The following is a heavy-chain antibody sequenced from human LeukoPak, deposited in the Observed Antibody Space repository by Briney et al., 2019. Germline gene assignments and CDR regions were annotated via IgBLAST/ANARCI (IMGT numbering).Heavy chain of an antibody. J-gene: IGHJ3*02. Sequence: ASVKVSCKASGYTFTSYDINWVRQATGQGLEWMGWMNPNSGNTGYAQKFQGRVTITRNTSISTAYMELSSLRSEDTAVYYCAREAREEIVVVPAAIVPSRGVGAFDIWGQGTMVTVSS. CDR3: AREAREEIVVVPAAIVPSRGVGAFDI. V-gene: IGHV1-8*03. CDR1: GYTFTSYD. D-gene: IGHD2-2*01. CDR2: MNPNSGNT.